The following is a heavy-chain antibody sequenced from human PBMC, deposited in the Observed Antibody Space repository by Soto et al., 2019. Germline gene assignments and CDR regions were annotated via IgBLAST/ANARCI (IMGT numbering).Heavy chain of an antibody. V-gene: IGHV4-39*01. CDR1: GGSISSSSYY. Sequence: QLQLQESGPGLVKPSETLSLTCTVSGGSISSSSYYWGCIRQPPWKGLEWIGSIYYSGSTYYNPSLKSRATISVDTSKIQFSLKLLSVTAADTAVYYCARRLRSSRVAGLSTFDYRGQVPMVTVSS. J-gene: IGHJ4*02. D-gene: IGHD6-19*01. CDR3: ARRLRSSRVAGLSTFDY. CDR2: IYYSGST.